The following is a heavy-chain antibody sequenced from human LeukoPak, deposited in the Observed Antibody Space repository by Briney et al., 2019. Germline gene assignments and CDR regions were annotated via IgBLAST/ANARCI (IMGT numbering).Heavy chain of an antibody. CDR2: VSYSGCT. J-gene: IGHJ4*02. CDR1: GGSISSYY. CDR3: ARENDRYGRIDY. V-gene: IGHV4-59*01. Sequence: SETLSLTCTVSGGSISSYYWSWVRQPPGKGLEWIGYVSYSGCTDYNPSLKSRVIISIDTSKNQFSLRLSSVTAADTAVYYCARENDRYGRIDYWGQGTLVTVSS. D-gene: IGHD5-18*01.